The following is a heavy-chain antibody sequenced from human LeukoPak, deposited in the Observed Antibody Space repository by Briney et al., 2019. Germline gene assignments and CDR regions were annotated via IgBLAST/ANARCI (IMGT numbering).Heavy chain of an antibody. CDR1: GFTFSRYW. D-gene: IGHD3-10*01. Sequence: SGGSLRLSCAASGFTFSRYWMHWLRHGPGKGLVWVSRISTDGSSSTYADSVKGRFTISRDNGKNTLYLQMKSLSAEDTAVYYCAKVTGSGSYLADAFDIWGHGTVVTVSS. V-gene: IGHV3-74*01. CDR2: ISTDGSSS. J-gene: IGHJ3*02. CDR3: AKVTGSGSYLADAFDI.